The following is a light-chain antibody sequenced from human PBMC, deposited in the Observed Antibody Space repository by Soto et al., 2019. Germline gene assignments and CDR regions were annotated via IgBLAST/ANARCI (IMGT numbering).Light chain of an antibody. CDR1: SSNIGADYD. Sequence: QSVLTHPLSVSGAPGQRVTIFCTGTSSNIGADYDVQWYQQLPGTAPKLLIYGDSNRPSGVPDRFSGSKSGTSASLAITGLQAEDEADYYCQSYDSSLSGSYVFGTGTKVTVL. V-gene: IGLV1-40*01. CDR2: GDS. CDR3: QSYDSSLSGSYV. J-gene: IGLJ1*01.